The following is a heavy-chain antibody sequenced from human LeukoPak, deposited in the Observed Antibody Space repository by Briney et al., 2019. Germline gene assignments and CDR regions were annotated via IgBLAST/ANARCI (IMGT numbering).Heavy chain of an antibody. CDR1: GGSISRYY. D-gene: IGHD1-14*01. V-gene: IGHV4-4*07. CDR3: AGRVESTGSFDL. CDR2: IYTSGST. Sequence: SETLSLTCTVPGGSISRYYWSWIRQPAGKGLEWIGRIYTSGSTNYNPSLKSRVTMSVDTSKNQFSLKLSSVTAADTAVYYCAGRVESTGSFDLWGRGTLVTVSS. J-gene: IGHJ2*01.